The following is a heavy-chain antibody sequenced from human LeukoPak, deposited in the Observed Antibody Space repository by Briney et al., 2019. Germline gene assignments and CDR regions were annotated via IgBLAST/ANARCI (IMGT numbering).Heavy chain of an antibody. CDR3: ARERTYGDYSFDY. V-gene: IGHV4-31*03. Sequence: SQTLSLTCTVSGGSMSSGGYYWSRIRQHPGKGLEWIGYIYYSGSTYYNPSLKSRVTISVDTSKNQFSLKLSSVTAADTAVYYCARERTYGDYSFDYWGQGTLVTVSS. CDR2: IYYSGST. CDR1: GGSMSSGGYY. J-gene: IGHJ4*01. D-gene: IGHD4-17*01.